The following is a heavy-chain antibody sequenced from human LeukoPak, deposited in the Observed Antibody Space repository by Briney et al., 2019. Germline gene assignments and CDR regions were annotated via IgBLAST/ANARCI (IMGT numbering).Heavy chain of an antibody. J-gene: IGHJ4*02. CDR1: GFIFSSYG. V-gene: IGHV3-33*06. CDR3: AKAKIDYGSGSYGYFDY. CDR2: MWYDGSNT. D-gene: IGHD3-10*01. Sequence: GGSLRLSCAASGFIFSSYGMHWVRQAPGKGLECVAVMWYDGSNTLYADSVKGRFTISRDNSKNTLYLLMNSLRAEDTAVYYCAKAKIDYGSGSYGYFDYWGQGTLVTVSS.